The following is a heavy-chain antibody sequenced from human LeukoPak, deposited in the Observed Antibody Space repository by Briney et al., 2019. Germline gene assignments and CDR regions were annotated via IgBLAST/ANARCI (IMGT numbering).Heavy chain of an antibody. J-gene: IGHJ4*02. CDR1: GGSISSGDYY. CDR3: ARLGGDFDY. Sequence: ASETLSLTCTVSGGSISSGDYYWSWIRQPPGKGLEWIGYIYYVGNTFYNPSLKSRVTISVDTSKNQFSLKLSSVTAADTAVYYCARLGGDFDYWGQGTLVTVSS. CDR2: IYYVGNT. D-gene: IGHD3-10*01. V-gene: IGHV4-30-4*01.